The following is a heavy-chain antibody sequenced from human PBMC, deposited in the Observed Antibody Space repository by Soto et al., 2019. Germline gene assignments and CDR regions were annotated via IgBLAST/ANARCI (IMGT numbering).Heavy chain of an antibody. CDR2: IIPIFGTA. V-gene: IGHV1-69*13. D-gene: IGHD6-6*01. J-gene: IGHJ6*02. Sequence: SVKVSCKASGGTFSSYAISWVRQAPGQGLEWMGGIIPIFGTANYAQKFQGRVTITADESTSTAYMELSSLRSEDTAVYYCARGIWVIAARPGYGMDVWGQGTTVTVSS. CDR3: ARGIWVIAARPGYGMDV. CDR1: GGTFSSYA.